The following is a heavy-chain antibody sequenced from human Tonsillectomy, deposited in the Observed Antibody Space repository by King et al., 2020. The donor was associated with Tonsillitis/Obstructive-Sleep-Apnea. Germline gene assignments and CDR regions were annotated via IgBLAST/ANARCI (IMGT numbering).Heavy chain of an antibody. CDR1: GFTFGNYV. J-gene: IGHJ6*03. CDR3: AKAFSLGYYYYYLDI. D-gene: IGHD2/OR15-2a*01. CDR2: ISGGGSST. V-gene: IGHV3-23*04. Sequence: VQLVESGGGFVQPGGSLRLSCASSGFTFGNYVINWVRQAPGKGLEWVSAISGGGSSTYYAASVRGRFTISRDNSKNTLYLQMNSLRAEDTAVYYCAKAFSLGYYYYYLDIWGTGTTVTVSS.